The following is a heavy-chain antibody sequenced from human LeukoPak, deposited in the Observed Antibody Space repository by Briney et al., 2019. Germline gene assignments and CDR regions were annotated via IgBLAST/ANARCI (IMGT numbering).Heavy chain of an antibody. CDR1: GGSISSGSHY. CDR2: IYTSGST. J-gene: IGHJ3*02. V-gene: IGHV4-61*02. D-gene: IGHD3-3*01. CDR3: ARQITIFGVVPDAFDI. Sequence: PSETLSLTCTVSGGSISSGSHYWSWIRQPAGKGLEWIGRIYTSGSTNYNPSLKSRVTISVDTSKNQFSLKLSSVTAADTAVYYCARQITIFGVVPDAFDIWGQGTMVTVSS.